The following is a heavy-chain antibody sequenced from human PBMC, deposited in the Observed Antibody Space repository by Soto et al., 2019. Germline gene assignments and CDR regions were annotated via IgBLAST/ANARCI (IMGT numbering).Heavy chain of an antibody. V-gene: IGHV3-48*03. J-gene: IGHJ6*02. CDR1: GFTFSSYE. CDR2: ISSSGSTI. D-gene: IGHD3-10*01. CDR3: ARYEKGWFWEYRASSYGMDV. Sequence: PGGSLSLSCAASGFTFSSYEMNWVRQAPGKGLEWVSYISSSGSTIYYADSVKGRFTISRDNAKNSLYLQMNSLRAEDTAVYYCARYEKGWFWEYRASSYGMDVWGQGTTVTVSS.